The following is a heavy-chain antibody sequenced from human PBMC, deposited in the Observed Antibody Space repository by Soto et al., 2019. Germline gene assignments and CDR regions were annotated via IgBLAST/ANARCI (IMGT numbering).Heavy chain of an antibody. Sequence: ASVKVSCKTSGDTFTNFGLSWVRQAPGQGLEWMGWIATYNSKKNYAQKFQGRLTLTTDTSTSTGYMELKSLEYDETAVYYCARVLRGVVNWFDPWGQGHLVTVSS. CDR2: IATYNSKK. CDR3: ARVLRGVVNWFDP. J-gene: IGHJ5*02. CDR1: GDTFTNFG. D-gene: IGHD3-10*01. V-gene: IGHV1-18*01.